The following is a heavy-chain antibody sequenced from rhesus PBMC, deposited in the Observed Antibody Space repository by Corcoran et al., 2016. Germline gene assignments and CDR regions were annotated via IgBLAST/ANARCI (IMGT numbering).Heavy chain of an antibody. Sequence: QVQLQESGPGLVKPSETLSLTCAVSGGSISSGYGWSWIRQPPGKGLEWIGYIYGSSGNTYYNPSLKSRVTISQDTSKNQFSLKLSSVTAADTAVYYGARRDRGAFDFWGQGLRVTVSS. CDR3: ARRDRGAFDF. J-gene: IGHJ3*01. CDR2: IYGSSGNT. V-gene: IGHV4S7*01. D-gene: IGHD5-42*01. CDR1: GGSISSGYG.